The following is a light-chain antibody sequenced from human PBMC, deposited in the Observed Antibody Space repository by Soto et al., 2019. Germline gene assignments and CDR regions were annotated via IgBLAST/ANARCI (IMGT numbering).Light chain of an antibody. CDR1: KIGGKS. V-gene: IGLV3-21*02. CDR3: QVWDSNSGV. Sequence: SYELTQPPSVSVAPGQTASITCGGNKIGGKSVYWHPQKPGQAPVLVVYDDFDRPSGVPERFSGSNSGNAATLTINRVEAGDEADYYCQVWDSNSGVFGTGTKGTVL. J-gene: IGLJ1*01. CDR2: DDF.